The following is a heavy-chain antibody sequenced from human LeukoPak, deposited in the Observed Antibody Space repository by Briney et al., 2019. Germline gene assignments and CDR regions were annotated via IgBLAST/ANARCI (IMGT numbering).Heavy chain of an antibody. Sequence: SETLSLTCAVYGGSFSGYYWSWIRQPPGKGLEWIGEIHHSGSTNHNPSLKSRVTISVDTYKNQFFLKLSSVTAADTAVYYCAGGLSSGMDVWGKGTTVTVSS. J-gene: IGHJ6*04. CDR3: AGGLSSGMDV. V-gene: IGHV4-34*01. CDR1: GGSFSGYY. CDR2: IHHSGST.